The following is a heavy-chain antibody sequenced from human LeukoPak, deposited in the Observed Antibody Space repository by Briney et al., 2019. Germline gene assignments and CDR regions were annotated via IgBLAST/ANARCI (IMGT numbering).Heavy chain of an antibody. Sequence: GGSLRLSCAASGFTFSSYAMHWVRKAPGKGLEWVAVISYDGSNKYYADSVKGRFTISRDNSKNTLYLQMNSLRAEDTAVYYCARDSSLSYSSSWYFDYWGQGTLVTVSS. CDR3: ARDSSLSYSSSWYFDY. CDR1: GFTFSSYA. V-gene: IGHV3-30-3*01. CDR2: ISYDGSNK. J-gene: IGHJ4*02. D-gene: IGHD6-13*01.